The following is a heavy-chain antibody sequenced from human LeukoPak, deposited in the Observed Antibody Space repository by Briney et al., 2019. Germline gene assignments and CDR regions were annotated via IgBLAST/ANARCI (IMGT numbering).Heavy chain of an antibody. Sequence: ASVRVSCTTSGYTFTVYYLHWVRQAPGQGLEWMGWINPNSGSTKYAQKFQGTVTMTRDTSISTAYMDLSRLRSDDTAVYYCARDLIVVVNPKPEYFQHWGQGTLVTVSS. CDR3: ARDLIVVVNPKPEYFQH. CDR2: INPNSGST. CDR1: GYTFTVYY. J-gene: IGHJ1*01. D-gene: IGHD3-22*01. V-gene: IGHV1-2*02.